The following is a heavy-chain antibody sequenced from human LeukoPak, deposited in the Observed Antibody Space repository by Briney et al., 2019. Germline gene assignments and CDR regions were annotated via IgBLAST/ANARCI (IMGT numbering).Heavy chain of an antibody. CDR3: AKDIGYCSGGSCYSFDY. J-gene: IGHJ4*02. CDR2: ISWNSGSI. D-gene: IGHD2-15*01. V-gene: IGHV3-9*01. CDR1: GFSFDDYA. Sequence: GRSLRLSCAASGFSFDDYAMHWVRQAPGKGLEWVSGISWNSGSIGYADSVKGRFTISRDNAKNSLYLQMNSLRAEDTALYYCAKDIGYCSGGSCYSFDYWGQGTLVTVSS.